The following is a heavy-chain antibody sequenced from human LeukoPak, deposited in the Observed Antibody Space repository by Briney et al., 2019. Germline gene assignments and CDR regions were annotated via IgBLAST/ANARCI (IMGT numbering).Heavy chain of an antibody. CDR2: FDPEDGET. CDR1: GYTLTELS. V-gene: IGHV1-24*01. CDR3: ATDLGYSYGYAFDI. Sequence: ASVTVSCKVSGYTLTELSMHWVRQAPGKGLEWMGGFDPEDGETIYAQKFQGRVTMTEDTSTDTAYMELSSLRSEDTAVYYCATDLGYSYGYAFDIWGQGTMVTVSS. D-gene: IGHD5-18*01. J-gene: IGHJ3*02.